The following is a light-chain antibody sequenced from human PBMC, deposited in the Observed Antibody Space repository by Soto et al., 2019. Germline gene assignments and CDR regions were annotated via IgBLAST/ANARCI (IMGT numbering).Light chain of an antibody. CDR2: DNN. CDR3: GTWDSSLSAVV. Sequence: QSALTQPPSVSAAPGQKVTISCSGSSSNIGNNYVSWYQQLPGTAPKLLIYDNNKRPSGIPDRFSGSKSGTSATLGITGLQTGDEADYYCGTWDSSLSAVVFGGGT. V-gene: IGLV1-51*01. CDR1: SSNIGNNY. J-gene: IGLJ2*01.